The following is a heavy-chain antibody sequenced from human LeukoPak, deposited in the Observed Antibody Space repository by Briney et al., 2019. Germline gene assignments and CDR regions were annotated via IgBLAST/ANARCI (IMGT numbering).Heavy chain of an antibody. CDR2: ISGSGGST. V-gene: IGHV3-23*01. Sequence: GGSLRLSCAASGFTFSSYAMSWVRQAPGKGLEWVSAISGSGGSTYYADSVKGRITISRDNSKNTLYLQMNSLRAEDTAVYYCAKKGGYSSSWYEFDYWGQGTLVTVSS. CDR3: AKKGGYSSSWYEFDY. D-gene: IGHD6-13*01. CDR1: GFTFSSYA. J-gene: IGHJ4*02.